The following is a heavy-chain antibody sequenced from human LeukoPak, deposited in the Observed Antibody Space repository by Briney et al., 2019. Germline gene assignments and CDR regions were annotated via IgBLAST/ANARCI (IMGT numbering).Heavy chain of an antibody. CDR2: ISAYNGNT. Sequence: GASVKVSCKASGYTFTSYGISWVRQAPGQGLEWMGWISAYNGNTNYAQKLQGRVTMTTDTSTSTAYMELRSLKFDDTAVYYCANGWGGGHTGYSFDWGKGSTVAIAS. CDR3: ANGWGGGHTGYSFD. V-gene: IGHV1-18*01. J-gene: IGHJ6*03. CDR1: GYTFTSYG. D-gene: IGHD3-10*01.